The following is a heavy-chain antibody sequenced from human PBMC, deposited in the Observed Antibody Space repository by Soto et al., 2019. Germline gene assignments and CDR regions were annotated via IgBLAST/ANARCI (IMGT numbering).Heavy chain of an antibody. CDR3: AAGDLTIFGVVQGYYSGMDV. D-gene: IGHD3-3*01. CDR1: GLTFTSSA. CDR2: IVVGSGNT. J-gene: IGHJ6*02. Sequence: SVKVSCKASGLTFTSSAVRSLRQARGQRLEWIGWIVVGSGNTNYAQKFQERVTITRDMSTSTAYMELSSLRSEDTAVYYCAAGDLTIFGVVQGYYSGMDVWGHGTTVTVSS. V-gene: IGHV1-58*01.